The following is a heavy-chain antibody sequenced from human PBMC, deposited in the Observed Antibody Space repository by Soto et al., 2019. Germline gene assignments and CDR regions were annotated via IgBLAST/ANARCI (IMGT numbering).Heavy chain of an antibody. D-gene: IGHD2-21*02. CDR1: GYALTELS. CDR2: FDPEDGET. V-gene: IGHV1-24*01. Sequence: ASVKVSCKVSGYALTELSMHWVRQAPGKGLEWMGGFDPEDGETIYAQKFQGRVTMTEDTSTDTAYMELSSLRSEDTAVYYCATAIVVVTAIWFDPWGQGTLVTVSS. CDR3: ATAIVVVTAIWFDP. J-gene: IGHJ5*02.